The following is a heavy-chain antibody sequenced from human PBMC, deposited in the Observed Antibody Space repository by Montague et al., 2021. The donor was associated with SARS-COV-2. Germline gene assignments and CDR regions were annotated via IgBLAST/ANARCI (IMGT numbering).Heavy chain of an antibody. D-gene: IGHD1-26*01. J-gene: IGHJ3*02. CDR3: AKDRVYSANLGAFDM. Sequence: SLRLSWAASKFLFSNFAMSWVRQAPGKGLEWVSTVSSSGLKTYYADSVKGRLTISRDTSTNTVLLQMNNLRADDTAVYYCAKDRVYSANLGAFDMWGQGTRVTVSS. CDR1: KFLFSNFA. V-gene: IGHV3-23*01. CDR2: VSSSGLKT.